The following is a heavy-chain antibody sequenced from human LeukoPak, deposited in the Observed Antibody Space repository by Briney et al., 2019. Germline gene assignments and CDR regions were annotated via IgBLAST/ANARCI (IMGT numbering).Heavy chain of an antibody. D-gene: IGHD5-18*01. CDR1: GFTFSSYW. CDR3: ARDRWGYSYGGD. Sequence: GGSLRLSCAASGFTFSSYWMSWVRQAPGKGLAWVANIKEDGRQKYYVGSVKGRFTISRDNAKNSLYLQMNSLRAEDTALYYCARDRWGYSYGGDWGQGTLVTVSS. J-gene: IGHJ4*02. V-gene: IGHV3-7*01. CDR2: IKEDGRQK.